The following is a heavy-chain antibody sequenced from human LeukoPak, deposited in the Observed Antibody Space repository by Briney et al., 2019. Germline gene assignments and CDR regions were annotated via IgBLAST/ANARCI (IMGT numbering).Heavy chain of an antibody. Sequence: GGSLRLSCAASGFTFSSYSMAWVRQAPGKGLEWVSAISGNGGGTYYADSVKGRFTISRDNSKNTLYLQMNSLRAEDTAVYYCARGVYSSGWYPDYFDYWGQGTLVSVSS. CDR1: GFTFSSYS. J-gene: IGHJ4*02. V-gene: IGHV3-23*01. D-gene: IGHD6-19*01. CDR3: ARGVYSSGWYPDYFDY. CDR2: ISGNGGGT.